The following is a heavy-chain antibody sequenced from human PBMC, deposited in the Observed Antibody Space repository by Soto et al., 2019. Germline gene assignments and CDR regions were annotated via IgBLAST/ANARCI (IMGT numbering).Heavy chain of an antibody. CDR1: GFTFSSYG. D-gene: IGHD1-26*01. J-gene: IGHJ5*02. CDR2: ISYDGSNK. Sequence: HPVGSLRLSCAASGFTFSSYGMHWVRQAPGKGLEWVAVISYDGSNKYYADSVKGRFTISRDNSKNTLYLQMNSLRAEDTAVYYCAKVGGSNWFDPWGQGTLVTVSS. CDR3: AKVGGSNWFDP. V-gene: IGHV3-30*18.